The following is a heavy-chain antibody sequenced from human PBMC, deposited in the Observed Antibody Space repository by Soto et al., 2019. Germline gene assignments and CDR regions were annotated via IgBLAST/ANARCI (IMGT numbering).Heavy chain of an antibody. D-gene: IGHD1-7*01. J-gene: IGHJ4*02. CDR2: IYYSGST. Sequence: TLETLSLTCTVSGGSISSSSYYWGWIRQPPGKGLEWIGSIYYSGSTYYNPSLKSRVTISVDTSKNQFSLKVTSLTAADTAVYYCESRDPGTSVDYWGQGTLVTVSS. CDR3: ESRDPGTSVDY. CDR1: GGSISSSSYY. V-gene: IGHV4-39*01.